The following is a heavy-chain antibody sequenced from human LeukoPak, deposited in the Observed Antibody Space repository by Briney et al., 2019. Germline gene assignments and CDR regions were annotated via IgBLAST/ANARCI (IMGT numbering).Heavy chain of an antibody. CDR1: GFAFTDYY. D-gene: IGHD1-7*01. V-gene: IGHV3-11*06. J-gene: IGHJ5*02. CDR2: ISSSGSYT. CDR3: VRGVGVSRFNYLDP. Sequence: GGSLRLSCAGSGFAFTDYYMTWIRQAPGKGLEWVSYISSSGSYTNYADSVKGRFTTSRDNAKNSLYLQMNSLRDDDTAVYYCVRGVGVSRFNYLDPWGQGTLVIVSS.